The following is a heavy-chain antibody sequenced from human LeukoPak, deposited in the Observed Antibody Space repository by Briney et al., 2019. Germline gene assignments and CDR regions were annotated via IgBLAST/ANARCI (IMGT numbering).Heavy chain of an antibody. CDR3: AKWELYSGFCYIDY. CDR2: IKPDGSLI. D-gene: IGHD1-26*01. J-gene: IGHJ4*02. V-gene: IGHV3-7*01. CDR1: GFTFSSYW. Sequence: GSLRLSCAASGFTFSSYWMTWVRQGPGKGLEWVANIKPDGSLIYYVDSVKGRFTISRDNAKNSLYLQMNSLRAEDTAVYYCAKWELYSGFCYIDYWGQGTLATVSS.